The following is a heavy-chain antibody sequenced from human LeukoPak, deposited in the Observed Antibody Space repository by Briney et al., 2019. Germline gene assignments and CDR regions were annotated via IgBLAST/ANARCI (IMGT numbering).Heavy chain of an antibody. D-gene: IGHD2-2*01. CDR1: GFTFSNAW. CDR2: IYRNADGGTT. J-gene: IGHJ6*01. CDR3: TTDSYCSTTTCYASSNYYYGLDA. Sequence: GGSLRLSRAASGFTFSNAWMTWVRQAPGEGLEWVGRIYRNADGGTTDYAAPVKGRFTISRDDSKTTLYLQMNSLNTEDTAVYYCTTDSYCSTTTCYASSNYYYGLDAWGQRTSVAVSS. V-gene: IGHV3-15*05.